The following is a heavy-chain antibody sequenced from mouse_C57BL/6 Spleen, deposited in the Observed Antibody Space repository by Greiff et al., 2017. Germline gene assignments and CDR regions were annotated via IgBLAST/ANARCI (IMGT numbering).Heavy chain of an antibody. Sequence: VQLQQSGAELVKPGASVKLSCKASGYTFTSYWMQWVKQRPGQGLEWIGEIDPSDSYTNYNQKFKGKATLTVDTSSSTAYMQLSSLTSEDSAVYYCARKGATVVATSYFDYWGQGTTLTVSS. V-gene: IGHV1-50*01. D-gene: IGHD1-1*01. CDR2: IDPSDSYT. CDR1: GYTFTSYW. J-gene: IGHJ2*01. CDR3: ARKGATVVATSYFDY.